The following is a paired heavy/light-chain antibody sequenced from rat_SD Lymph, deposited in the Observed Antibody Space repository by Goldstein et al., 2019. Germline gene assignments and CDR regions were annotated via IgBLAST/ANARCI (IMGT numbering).Light chain of an antibody. CDR3: QQGYTPYT. CDR2: HTS. V-gene: IGKV10S9*01. CDR1: ENINNY. Sequence: DIKMTQSPSSLSASLGERVTISCRASENINNYLSWYQKKEDGSVKLLIYHTSRLQPGAPSRFSGSGSGKDYSLTISGLESEDIATYYCQQGYTPYTFGAGTKLELK. J-gene: IGKJ2-3*01.
Heavy chain of an antibody. CDR1: GFNFNDYF. Sequence: EVQILETGGGLVKPGGSLRLSCATSGFNFNDYFMNWVRQAPGKGLEWVAQIRNKNYNYATYYAESLEGRVTISRDDSKSSVYLQVSSLRAEDTAIYYCTRSRSYILDYWGQGVMVTVSS. D-gene: IGHD1-2*01. CDR3: TRSRSYILDY. CDR2: IRNKNYNYAT. J-gene: IGHJ2*01. V-gene: IGHV6-22*01.